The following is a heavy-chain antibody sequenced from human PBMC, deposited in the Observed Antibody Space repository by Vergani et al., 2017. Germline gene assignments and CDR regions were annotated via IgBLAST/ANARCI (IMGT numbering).Heavy chain of an antibody. CDR1: GGSISSYY. D-gene: IGHD6-19*01. CDR3: ARHATGYSSGFDAFDI. V-gene: IGHV4-59*05. J-gene: IGHJ3*02. Sequence: QVQLQESGPGLVKPSETLSLTCTVSGGSISSYYWSWIRQPPGKGLEWIGSIYYSGSTYYNPSLKSRVTISVDTSKNQFSLKLSSVTAADTAVYYCARHATGYSSGFDAFDIWGQGTMVTVSS. CDR2: IYYSGST.